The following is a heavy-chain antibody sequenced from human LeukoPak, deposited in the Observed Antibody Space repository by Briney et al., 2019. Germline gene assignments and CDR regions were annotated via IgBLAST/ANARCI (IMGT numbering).Heavy chain of an antibody. CDR2: ISSSSSYI. J-gene: IGHJ4*02. CDR3: ARGRQLAHFDY. V-gene: IGHV3-21*01. D-gene: IGHD6-6*01. Sequence: GGSLRLSCAASGFTFSSYWMNWARQAPGKGLEWVSSISSSSSYIYYADSVKGRFTISRDNAKNSLYLQMNSLRAEDTAVYYCARGRQLAHFDYWGQGTLVTVSS. CDR1: GFTFSSYW.